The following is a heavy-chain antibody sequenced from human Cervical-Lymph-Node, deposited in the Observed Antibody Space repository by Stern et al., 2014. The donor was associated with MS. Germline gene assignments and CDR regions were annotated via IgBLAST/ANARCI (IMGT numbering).Heavy chain of an antibody. CDR1: GESIAGYY. V-gene: IGHV4-59*08. CDR2: IYYSGYT. J-gene: IGHJ4*02. Sequence: VQLQESGPGLVKPSETLSLTCTVSGESIAGYYWNWIRQPPGKGLEWIGYIYYSGYTTYNPSLKGRVTISLDTSKSPFSLKVTSVTAADTAIYYCARQKWDRDTYFEYWGQGSLVTVSS. CDR3: ARQKWDRDTYFEY. D-gene: IGHD1-26*01.